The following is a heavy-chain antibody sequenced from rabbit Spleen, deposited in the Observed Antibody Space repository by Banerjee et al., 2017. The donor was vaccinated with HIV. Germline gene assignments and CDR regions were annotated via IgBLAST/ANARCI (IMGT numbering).Heavy chain of an antibody. CDR2: IYTGNSKT. CDR3: ARDAGRGDYIDGVFNL. J-gene: IGHJ4*01. Sequence: QQQLVESGGDLVKPEGSLTLTCTASGFSFSNSDWICWVRQAPGKGLEWIGCIYTGNSKTYYASWAKGRFTISKTSSTTVTLQMTSLTVADTATYFCARDAGRGDYIDGVFNLWGPGTLVTVS. CDR1: GFSFSNSDW. D-gene: IGHD8-1*01. V-gene: IGHV1S45*01.